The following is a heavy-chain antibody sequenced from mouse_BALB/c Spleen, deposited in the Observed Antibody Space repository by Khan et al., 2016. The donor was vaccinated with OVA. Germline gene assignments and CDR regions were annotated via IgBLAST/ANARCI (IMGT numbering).Heavy chain of an antibody. CDR1: GFSLANYG. J-gene: IGHJ4*01. V-gene: IGHV2-9*02. CDR3: ARFSDGYYYPVDY. Sequence: QVQLQQSGPGLVAPSQSLSITCTVSGFSLANYGVHWVRQPPGKGLEWLGVIWAGESTNFNSALMSRLSISKDNSKSQVFLKMNSLQTDDTAMYYCARFSDGYYYPVDYWGQGTSVTVSS. CDR2: IWAGEST. D-gene: IGHD2-3*01.